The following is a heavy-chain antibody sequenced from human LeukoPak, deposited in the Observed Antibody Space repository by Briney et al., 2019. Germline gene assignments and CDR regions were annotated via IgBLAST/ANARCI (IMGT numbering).Heavy chain of an antibody. Sequence: SETLSLTCTVSGGSVSGGSYYWSWIRQPPGKGLEWIGYIYYSGSTNYNPSLKSRVTISVDTSKNQFSLKLSSVTAADTAVYYCARVLSRMGVDDGFDIWGQGTMVTVSS. J-gene: IGHJ3*02. D-gene: IGHD2/OR15-2a*01. V-gene: IGHV4-61*01. CDR2: IYYSGST. CDR1: GGSVSGGSYY. CDR3: ARVLSRMGVDDGFDI.